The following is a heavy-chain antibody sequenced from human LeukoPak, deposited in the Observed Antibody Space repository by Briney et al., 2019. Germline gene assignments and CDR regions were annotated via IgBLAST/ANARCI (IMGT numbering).Heavy chain of an antibody. CDR3: ARGQTYYDFWSGYYYFDY. CDR1: GFTFSDYY. J-gene: IGHJ4*02. D-gene: IGHD3-3*01. V-gene: IGHV3-11*04. CDR2: ISSSGSTI. Sequence: GGSLRLSCAASGFTFSDYYMSWIRQAPGKGLEWVSYISSSGSTIYYADSVKGRFTISRDNAKNSLYLQMNSLRAEDTAVYYCARGQTYYDFWSGYYYFDYWGQGTLVTVSS.